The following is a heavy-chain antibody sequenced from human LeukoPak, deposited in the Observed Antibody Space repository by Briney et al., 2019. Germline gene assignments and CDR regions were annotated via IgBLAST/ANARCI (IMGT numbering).Heavy chain of an antibody. D-gene: IGHD3-10*01. J-gene: IGHJ4*02. CDR2: ISSSSSTI. V-gene: IGHV3-48*01. Sequence: GGSLRLSCAASGFTFSSYSMNWVRQAPGKGVEWVSYISSSSSTIYYADSVKGRFTISRDNAKNSLYLQMNSLRAEDTAVYYCAREHYYGSGSPPDYWGQGTLVTVSS. CDR1: GFTFSSYS. CDR3: AREHYYGSGSPPDY.